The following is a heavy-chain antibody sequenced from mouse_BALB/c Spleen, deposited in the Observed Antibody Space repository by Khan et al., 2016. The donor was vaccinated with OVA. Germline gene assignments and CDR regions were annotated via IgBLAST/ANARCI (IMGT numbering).Heavy chain of an antibody. CDR3: ARDGSRYNYAIDY. J-gene: IGHJ4*01. D-gene: IGHD2-3*01. V-gene: IGHV3-2*02. CDR2: ISYSGST. Sequence: EVQLVESGPGLVKPSQSLSLTCTVTGYSITSDYAWNWIRQFPGNKLEWMGYISYSGSTNYNPALKSRISITRDTSKNQFFLQLNSVTTEDTATYYGARDGSRYNYAIDYWGQGTSVTVSS. CDR1: GYSITSDYA.